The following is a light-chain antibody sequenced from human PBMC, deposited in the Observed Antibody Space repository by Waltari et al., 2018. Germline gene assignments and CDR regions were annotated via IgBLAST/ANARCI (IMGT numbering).Light chain of an antibody. CDR2: RGT. CDR1: ALPKQD. J-gene: IGLJ2*01. CDR3: QSADSSGNYVV. V-gene: IGLV3-25*03. Sequence: SYELTQPPSVSVYPGQTARITCSGDALPKQDAYWYQQRPGQAPVLVIYRGTERPSGIPERFSGSSSGTIVTLTISGVQAEDEADYYCQSADSSGNYVVFGGGTKLTVL.